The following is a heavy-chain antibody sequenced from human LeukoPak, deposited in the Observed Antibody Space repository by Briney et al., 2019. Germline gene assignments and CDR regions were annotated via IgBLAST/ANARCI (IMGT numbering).Heavy chain of an antibody. CDR3: ARDPGLYGMDV. Sequence: GGSLRLSRAASGFTFSSYAMSWVRQAPGRGLEWVSAISGSGGSTYYADSVKGRFTISRDNSKNTLYLQMNSLRAEDTAVYYCARDPGLYGMDVWGQGTTVTVSS. CDR2: ISGSGGST. D-gene: IGHD1-14*01. V-gene: IGHV3-23*01. J-gene: IGHJ6*02. CDR1: GFTFSSYA.